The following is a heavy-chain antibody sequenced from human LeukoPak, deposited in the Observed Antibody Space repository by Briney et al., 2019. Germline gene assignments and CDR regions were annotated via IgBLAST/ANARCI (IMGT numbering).Heavy chain of an antibody. Sequence: SETLSLTCTVSGGSISSYYWSWIRQPPGKGLEWIGYIYYSGSTKYNPSLKSRVTISVDTYKSQFSLKLSSVTAADTAVYYCAREVAMAYFDYWGQGTLVTVSS. CDR1: GGSISSYY. CDR2: IYYSGST. D-gene: IGHD5-24*01. V-gene: IGHV4-59*01. CDR3: AREVAMAYFDY. J-gene: IGHJ4*02.